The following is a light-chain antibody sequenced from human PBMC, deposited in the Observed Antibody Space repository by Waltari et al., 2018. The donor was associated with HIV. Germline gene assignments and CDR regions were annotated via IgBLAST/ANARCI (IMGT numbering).Light chain of an antibody. J-gene: IGLJ1*01. V-gene: IGLV2-11*01. CDR2: DTT. CDR1: TSDLGGYEY. CDR3: CSYGGRHTYYV. Sequence: QSVLTQPRSVSGSLGQSVTITCTGTTSDLGGYEYVSWYQKHPDKAHKLIIYDTTHRPAGVPDRFSSSKSGATASLTISDLRPEDEAQYYCCSYGGRHTYYVFGTGTLVTV.